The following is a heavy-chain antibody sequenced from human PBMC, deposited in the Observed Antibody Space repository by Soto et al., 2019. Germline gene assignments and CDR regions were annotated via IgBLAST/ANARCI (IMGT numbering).Heavy chain of an antibody. V-gene: IGHV3-9*01. Sequence: EVQLVESGGGLVQPGRSLRLSCAASGFTFDDYAMHWVRQAPGKGLEWVSGISWNSGSIGYVDSVKGRFTISRDNAKNSLYLQMNSLRAEDTALYYCAKDPESSIAARWIDYWGQGTLVTVSS. CDR2: ISWNSGSI. J-gene: IGHJ4*02. CDR3: AKDPESSIAARWIDY. CDR1: GFTFDDYA. D-gene: IGHD6-6*01.